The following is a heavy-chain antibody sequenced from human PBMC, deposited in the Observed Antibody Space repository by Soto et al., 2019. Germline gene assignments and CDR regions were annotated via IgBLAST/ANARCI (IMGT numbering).Heavy chain of an antibody. Sequence: GGSLRLSCAASGFTFSSYAMHWVRQAPGKGLEWVAVISYDGSNKYYADSVKGRFTISRDNSKNTLYLQMNSLRAEDTAVYYCARDEAAHTYYGMDVRGQGTTVTVSS. CDR2: ISYDGSNK. D-gene: IGHD6-13*01. CDR1: GFTFSSYA. CDR3: ARDEAAHTYYGMDV. J-gene: IGHJ6*02. V-gene: IGHV3-30-3*01.